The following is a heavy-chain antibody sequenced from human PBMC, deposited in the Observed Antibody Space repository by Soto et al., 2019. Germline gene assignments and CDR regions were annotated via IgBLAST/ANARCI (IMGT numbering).Heavy chain of an antibody. CDR2: IYYSGST. CDR3: ARVVVVPAEWFDP. V-gene: IGHV4-31*03. J-gene: IGHJ5*02. D-gene: IGHD2-2*01. Sequence: ASETLSLTCTVSGGSISSGGYYWSWIRQHPGKGLEWIGYIYYSGSTYYNPSLKSRVTISVDTSKNQFSLKLSSVTAADTAVYYCARVVVVPAEWFDPWGQGTLVTVS. CDR1: GGSISSGGYY.